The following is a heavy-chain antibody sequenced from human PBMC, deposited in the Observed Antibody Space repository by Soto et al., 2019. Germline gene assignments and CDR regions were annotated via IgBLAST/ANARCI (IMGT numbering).Heavy chain of an antibody. V-gene: IGHV3-33*01. J-gene: IGHJ4*02. Sequence: QVQLVESGGGVVQPGRSLRLSCAASGFTFSSYGMHWVRQAPGKGLEWVAVIWYDGSNKYYADSVKGRFTISRDNSKNTLYLQMNSLRAEDTAVYYCARDSGSYYLDYWGQGTLFTVSS. CDR3: ARDSGSYYLDY. CDR1: GFTFSSYG. D-gene: IGHD1-26*01. CDR2: IWYDGSNK.